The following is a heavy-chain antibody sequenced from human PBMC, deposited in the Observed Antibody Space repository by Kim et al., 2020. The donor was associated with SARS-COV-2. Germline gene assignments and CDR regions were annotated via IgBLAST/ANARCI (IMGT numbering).Heavy chain of an antibody. D-gene: IGHD2-15*01. Sequence: TANYARKCQGRVTITADESTGTAYMELSSLRSEDTAVYYCARFTIGRFDYWGQGTLVTVSS. CDR3: ARFTIGRFDY. V-gene: IGHV1-69*01. J-gene: IGHJ4*02. CDR2: TA.